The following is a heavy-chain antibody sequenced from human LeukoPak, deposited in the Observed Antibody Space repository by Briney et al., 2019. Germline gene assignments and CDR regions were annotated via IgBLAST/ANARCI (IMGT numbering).Heavy chain of an antibody. D-gene: IGHD3-10*01. J-gene: IGHJ4*02. CDR1: GYTFTSYG. Sequence: ASVKVSCKASGYTFTSYGISWVRQAPGQGLEWMGWISAYNGNTNYAQKLQGRVTMTTDTSTSTAYMELRSLRSDDTAVYYCARDRDYYGSGSPVDYWGQGTLVTVSP. CDR3: ARDRDYYGSGSPVDY. V-gene: IGHV1-18*01. CDR2: ISAYNGNT.